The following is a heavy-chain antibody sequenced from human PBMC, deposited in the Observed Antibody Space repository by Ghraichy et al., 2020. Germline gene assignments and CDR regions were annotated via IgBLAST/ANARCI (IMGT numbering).Heavy chain of an antibody. V-gene: IGHV3-7*01. CDR2: IKQDGSEK. J-gene: IGHJ4*02. D-gene: IGHD5-18*01. Sequence: GSLRLSCAASGFTFSSYWMSWVRQAPGKGLEWVANIKQDGSEKYYVDSVKGRFTISRDNAKNSLYLQMNSLRAEDTAVYYCARGGLVDLAMGNFDYWGQGTLVTVSS. CDR3: ARGGLVDLAMGNFDY. CDR1: GFTFSSYW.